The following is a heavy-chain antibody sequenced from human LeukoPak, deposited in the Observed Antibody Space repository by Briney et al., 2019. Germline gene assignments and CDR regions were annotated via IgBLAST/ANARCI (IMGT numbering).Heavy chain of an antibody. CDR1: GGSFSGYY. D-gene: IGHD6-13*01. J-gene: IGHJ4*02. CDR3: ARASSITTGGVGSFDY. Sequence: KPSAPLFLTCAVYGGSFSGYYWSWIRQPPGKGLEWIGEINHSGSTNYNPSLKSRVTISVDTSKNQFSLKLSSVTAADTAVYYCARASSITTGGVGSFDYWGQGALVTVSS. CDR2: INHSGST. V-gene: IGHV4-34*01.